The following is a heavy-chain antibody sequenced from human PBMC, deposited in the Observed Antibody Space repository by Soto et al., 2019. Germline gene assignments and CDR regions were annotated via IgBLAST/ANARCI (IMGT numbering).Heavy chain of an antibody. CDR2: IYHSGST. CDR3: ARVSGYYSFDY. CDR1: GGSISSGGYS. J-gene: IGHJ4*02. V-gene: IGHV4-30-2*01. Sequence: QLQLQESGSGLVKPSQTLSLTCAVSGGSISSGGYSWSWIRQPPGKGLEWIGYIYHSGSTYYNPSLTRRVTISVDRSKNQCSLKLSSVTAADTAVYYCARVSGYYSFDYWGQGTLVTVSS. D-gene: IGHD3-3*01.